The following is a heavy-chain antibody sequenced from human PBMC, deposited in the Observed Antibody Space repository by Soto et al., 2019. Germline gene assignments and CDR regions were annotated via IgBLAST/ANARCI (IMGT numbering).Heavy chain of an antibody. CDR3: AKNWNYQDY. CDR2: ISSDGSNK. J-gene: IGHJ4*02. CDR1: GFTFSSYG. D-gene: IGHD1-7*01. Sequence: PGGSLRLSCAASGFTFSSYGIHWVRQAPGKGLEWVAVISSDGSNKYYADSVKGRFTISRDNSENTPYLQMNSLRAGDTAVYYCAKNWNYQDYWGQGTLVTVSS. V-gene: IGHV3-30*18.